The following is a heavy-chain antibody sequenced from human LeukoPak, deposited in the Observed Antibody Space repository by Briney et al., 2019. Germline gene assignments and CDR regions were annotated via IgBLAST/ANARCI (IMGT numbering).Heavy chain of an antibody. D-gene: IGHD5-12*01. CDR3: ARSNSGYDR. V-gene: IGHV3-66*01. CDR1: GLTVSANY. CDR2: IYSGGST. J-gene: IGHJ4*02. Sequence: GGSLRLSCAASGLTVSANYMSWLRQAPGKGPEWVSVIYSGGSTFYADSVKGRFTISRDNAKNSLYLQMNSLRDEDTAVYYCARSNSGYDRWGQGTLVTVSS.